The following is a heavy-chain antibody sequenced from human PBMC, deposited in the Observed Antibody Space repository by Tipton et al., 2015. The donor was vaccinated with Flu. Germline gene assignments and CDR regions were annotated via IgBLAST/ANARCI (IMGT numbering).Heavy chain of an antibody. V-gene: IGHV4-34*01. CDR2: INHSGST. CDR3: ARDHDTDYFDY. D-gene: IGHD3-22*01. CDR1: GGSFSGYY. J-gene: IGHJ4*02. Sequence: TLSLTCAVYGGSFSGYYWSWIRQPPRKGLEWIGEINHSGSTNYNPSLKSRVTISVDTSKNQFSLKLSSVTAADTAVYYCARDHDTDYFDYWGQGTLVTVSS.